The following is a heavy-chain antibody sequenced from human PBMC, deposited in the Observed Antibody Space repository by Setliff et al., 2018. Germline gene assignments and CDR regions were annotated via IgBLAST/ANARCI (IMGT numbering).Heavy chain of an antibody. CDR1: GYTFSNYG. D-gene: IGHD3-10*01. J-gene: IGHJ4*02. V-gene: IGHV1-18*01. CDR2: VTIYNGNT. CDR3: ARVESMVRGKNILRHFDY. Sequence: PSVKVSCKAPGYTFSNYGVTWVRQAPGQGLEWMGWVTIYNGNTKYAQNLQGRLTLTTDISTSTAYMELGSLTTDDTAVYYCARVESMVRGKNILRHFDYWGQGIQVTVSS.